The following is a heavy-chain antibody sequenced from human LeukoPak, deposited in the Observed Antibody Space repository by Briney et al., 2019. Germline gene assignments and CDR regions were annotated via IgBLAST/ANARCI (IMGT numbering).Heavy chain of an antibody. D-gene: IGHD3-16*02. CDR1: EFAVSSFA. V-gene: IGHV3-23*01. Sequence: PGGSLRLSCAASEFAVSSFAVNWVRQATGKELEWVSSISGSGESTYYADYVKGRFTVSRDNSKNTLNLQLNSLRAEDTAVYYCAKDAIGQYRPYYFDCWGQGTLVTVSS. CDR3: AKDAIGQYRPYYFDC. J-gene: IGHJ4*02. CDR2: ISGSGEST.